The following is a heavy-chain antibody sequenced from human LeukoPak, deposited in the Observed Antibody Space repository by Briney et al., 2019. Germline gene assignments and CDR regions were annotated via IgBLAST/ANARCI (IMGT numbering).Heavy chain of an antibody. Sequence: ASVKVSCKASGGTFSSYAISWVRQAPGQGLEWMGGIIPIFGTANYAQKFQGRVTITADESASTAYMELSSLRSEDTAVYYCASHYDFWSGPDYWGQGTLVTVSS. J-gene: IGHJ4*02. D-gene: IGHD3-3*01. CDR3: ASHYDFWSGPDY. CDR2: IIPIFGTA. CDR1: GGTFSSYA. V-gene: IGHV1-69*13.